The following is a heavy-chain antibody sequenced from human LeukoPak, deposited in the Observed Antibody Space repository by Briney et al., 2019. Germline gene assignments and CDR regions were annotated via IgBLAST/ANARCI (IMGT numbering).Heavy chain of an antibody. D-gene: IGHD2-15*01. J-gene: IGHJ4*02. CDR3: AREVTPYY. CDR1: GFTFSSYW. Sequence: GGFLRLSCAASGFTFSSYWMTWVRQAPGKGLEWVANIKQDGSEEYYVDSVKGRFTISRDNAKNSLFLQMNSLRAEDTAVYYCAREVTPYYWGQGTLVTVSS. V-gene: IGHV3-7*01. CDR2: IKQDGSEE.